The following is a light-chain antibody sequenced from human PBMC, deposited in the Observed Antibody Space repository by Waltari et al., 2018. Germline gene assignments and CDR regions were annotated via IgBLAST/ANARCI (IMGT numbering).Light chain of an antibody. V-gene: IGKV3-20*01. J-gene: IGKJ1*01. CDR2: GGS. Sequence: EIVWTQSPSPLSLSAGERATLTCRASQSISGSYLACYQQKPGQAPTTLLIGGSIRGTGITDKYSGSGAETDFTLTISRLDPEDSALYYWQQYDTSPGTFGLGTKLE. CDR3: QQYDTSPGT. CDR1: QSISGSY.